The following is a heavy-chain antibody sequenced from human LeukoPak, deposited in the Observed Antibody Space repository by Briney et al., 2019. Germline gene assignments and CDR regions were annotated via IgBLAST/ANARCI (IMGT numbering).Heavy chain of an antibody. CDR2: IRYDGSNK. D-gene: IGHD3-10*01. V-gene: IGHV3-30*02. J-gene: IGHJ4*02. Sequence: PGGSLRLSCAASGFTFSSDSMNWVRQAPGKGLEWVAFIRYDGSNKYYADSVKGRFTISRDNSKNTLYLQMNSVRAEDTAVYYCAKDRLSGVVSSFDYWGQGTLVTVSS. CDR1: GFTFSSDS. CDR3: AKDRLSGVVSSFDY.